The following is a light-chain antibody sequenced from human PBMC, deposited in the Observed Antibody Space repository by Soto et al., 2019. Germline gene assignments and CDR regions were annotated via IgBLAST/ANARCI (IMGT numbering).Light chain of an antibody. CDR3: QHHNSYPYT. J-gene: IGKJ2*01. CDR2: DAS. V-gene: IGKV1-5*01. Sequence: DIQMTQSPPTLSASVGDRVSITCRASQSISVWLAWFQQKPGKAPKLLIYDASTLQSEVPSRFSGSGSGTEFTLTSSRLQPDDFATDYCQHHNSYPYTFGQGTKLEI. CDR1: QSISVW.